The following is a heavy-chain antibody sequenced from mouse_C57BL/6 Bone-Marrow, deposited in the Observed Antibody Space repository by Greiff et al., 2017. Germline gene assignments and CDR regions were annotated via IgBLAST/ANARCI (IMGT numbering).Heavy chain of an antibody. Sequence: QVQLQQPGAELVKPGASVKLSCKASGYTFTSYWMQWVKQRPGQGLEWIGEIDPSESYTNYNQKFKGKATLTVDTSSSTAYMQLSSLTSEDSAVYYCAREPLLRGMDYWGKGTSVTVSS. CDR1: GYTFTSYW. J-gene: IGHJ4*01. V-gene: IGHV1-50*01. CDR3: AREPLLRGMDY. D-gene: IGHD1-2*01. CDR2: IDPSESYT.